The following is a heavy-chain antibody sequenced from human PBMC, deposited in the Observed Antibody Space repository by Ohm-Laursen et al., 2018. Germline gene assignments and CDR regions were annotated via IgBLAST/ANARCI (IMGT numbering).Heavy chain of an antibody. Sequence: SLRLSCTASGFTFSNYVMSWVRQAPGKGLEWVSAITGSSDSTYYADSVKGRFTISRDNSKNTLYLQMNSLRADDTAVYYCAKGSSSARPYYFDNWGQGTLFTVSS. CDR3: AKGSSSARPYYFDN. CDR2: ITGSSDST. J-gene: IGHJ4*02. CDR1: GFTFSNYV. V-gene: IGHV3-23*01. D-gene: IGHD6-13*01.